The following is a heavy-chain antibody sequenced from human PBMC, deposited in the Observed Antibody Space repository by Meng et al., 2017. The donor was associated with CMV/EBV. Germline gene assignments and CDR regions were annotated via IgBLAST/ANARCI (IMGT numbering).Heavy chain of an antibody. D-gene: IGHD3-22*01. CDR3: ARGSGYGANWFDP. CDR2: ISGDGSST. CDR1: GFTFSSSW. J-gene: IGHJ5*02. Sequence: CAASGFTFSSSWMRWVRQDTVKGLVWVSRISGDGSSTSYADSVKGRFTISRDNAKNTLYLQMNSLRGEDTAVYYCARGSGYGANWFDPWGQGTLVTVSS. V-gene: IGHV3-74*01.